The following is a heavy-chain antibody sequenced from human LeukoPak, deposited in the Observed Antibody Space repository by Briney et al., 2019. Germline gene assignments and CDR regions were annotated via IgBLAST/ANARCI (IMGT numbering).Heavy chain of an antibody. CDR1: GFTFSSYA. V-gene: IGHV3-23*01. J-gene: IGHJ4*02. CDR3: AKRMGGSYSAGGH. Sequence: QPGGSLRLSCAASGFTFSSYAMSWVRQAPRKGLEWVSVISGDGSSTYHADSVKGRFTISRDNSKNTLYLQMNSLRAEDTAVYYCAKRMGGSYSAGGHWGQGTLVTVSS. CDR2: ISGDGSST. D-gene: IGHD1-26*01.